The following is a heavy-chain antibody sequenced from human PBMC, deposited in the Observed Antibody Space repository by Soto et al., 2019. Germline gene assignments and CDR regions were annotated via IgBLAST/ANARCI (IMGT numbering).Heavy chain of an antibody. J-gene: IGHJ4*02. Sequence: GGSLRLSCAASGFTVSSNYMSWVRQAPGKGLEWVSVIYSGGSTYYADSVKGRFTISRDNSKTTLYLILNSLRAEDTAVYYCARDYYDSSGYYPAFDYWGQGTLVTVSS. V-gene: IGHV3-66*01. D-gene: IGHD3-22*01. CDR3: ARDYYDSSGYYPAFDY. CDR1: GFTVSSNY. CDR2: IYSGGST.